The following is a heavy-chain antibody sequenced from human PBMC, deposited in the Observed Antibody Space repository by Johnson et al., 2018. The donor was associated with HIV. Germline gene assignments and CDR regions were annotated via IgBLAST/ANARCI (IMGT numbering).Heavy chain of an antibody. CDR1: GFTFSSYA. CDR3: ARECSGGSCYPLDHDAFDI. V-gene: IGHV3-30*04. J-gene: IGHJ3*02. CDR2: ISYDGSNK. D-gene: IGHD2-15*01. Sequence: QEQLVESGGGVVQPGRSLRLSCAASGFTFSSYAMHWVRQAPGKGLEWVAVISYDGSNKYYAHSVKGRFTISRDNARSTLYLQMNSLRPEDTAVYYCARECSGGSCYPLDHDAFDIWGQGTMVTVSS.